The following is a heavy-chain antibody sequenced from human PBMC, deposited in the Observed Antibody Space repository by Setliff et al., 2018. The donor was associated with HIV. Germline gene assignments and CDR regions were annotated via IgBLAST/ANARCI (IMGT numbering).Heavy chain of an antibody. J-gene: IGHJ4*02. Sequence: NPSETLSLTCAVYGGSFSGYHWNWIRQFPGKGPEWIGEINHTGNTQYNPSLKSRVTMSEETSKNQFSLKLKSVTAADTAIYFCARGKGGLVGPAEFDYWGPGTLVTVSS. D-gene: IGHD1-26*01. CDR1: GGSFSGYH. V-gene: IGHV4-34*01. CDR3: ARGKGGLVGPAEFDY. CDR2: INHTGNT.